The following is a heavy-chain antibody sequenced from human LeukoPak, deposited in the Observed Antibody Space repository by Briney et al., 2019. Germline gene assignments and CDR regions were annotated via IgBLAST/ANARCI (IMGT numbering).Heavy chain of an antibody. J-gene: IGHJ2*01. Sequence: GGSLRLSCVASGFIFSDYYMTWVRQAPGKGLEWVSYISYTRSTIYYADSVKGRFTISRDNAQNSLSLQMNSLTVEDAAVYYWARGRVAEAGTKWYFDLWGRGSLVTVSS. CDR2: ISYTRSTI. CDR3: ARGRVAEAGTKWYFDL. V-gene: IGHV3-11*01. D-gene: IGHD6-13*01. CDR1: GFIFSDYY.